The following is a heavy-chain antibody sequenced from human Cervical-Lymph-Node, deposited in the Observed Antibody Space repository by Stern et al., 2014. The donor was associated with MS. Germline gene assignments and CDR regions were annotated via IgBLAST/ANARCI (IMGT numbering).Heavy chain of an antibody. CDR2: IRTKTHSYGT. D-gene: IGHD3-9*01. CDR3: TSEPLDWTYYFDH. V-gene: IGHV3-73*01. J-gene: IGHJ4*02. CDR1: GIPLGDSA. Sequence: EVQLVESGGGVVQPGGSLKLSCAASGIPLGDSAVHWVRQASGKGLEWVGRIRTKTHSYGTAYVASVKDRFTISRDDSKNMAYLQMNSLKTEDTAVYYCTSEPLDWTYYFDHWGQGTLVTVSS.